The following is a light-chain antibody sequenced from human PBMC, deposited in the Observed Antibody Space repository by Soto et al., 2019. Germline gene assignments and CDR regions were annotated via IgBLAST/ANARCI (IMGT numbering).Light chain of an antibody. CDR1: SSDVGVYNY. Sequence: QSALTQPASVSGSPGQSITISCTGTSSDVGVYNYVSWYQQHPGNAPKLMIYEVSNRPSGVSNRFSGSKSGYTASLTISGLQAEDESDYYCTSYTSSGTWVFGGGTKLTVL. CDR3: TSYTSSGTWV. V-gene: IGLV2-14*01. CDR2: EVS. J-gene: IGLJ3*02.